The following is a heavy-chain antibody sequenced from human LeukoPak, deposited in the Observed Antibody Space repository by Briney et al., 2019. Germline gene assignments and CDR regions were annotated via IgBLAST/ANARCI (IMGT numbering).Heavy chain of an antibody. CDR2: IYSGGNT. CDR1: GFTVSSNY. D-gene: IGHD6-19*01. V-gene: IGHV3-53*01. Sequence: PGGSLRLSCAASGFTVSSNYMSWVRQAPGKGLEWVSVIYSGGNTYYADSVKGRFTISRDNSKNTLYLQMNSLRAEDTAVYYCAREYREQWLVRFSYFDYWGQGTLVTVSS. CDR3: AREYREQWLVRFSYFDY. J-gene: IGHJ4*02.